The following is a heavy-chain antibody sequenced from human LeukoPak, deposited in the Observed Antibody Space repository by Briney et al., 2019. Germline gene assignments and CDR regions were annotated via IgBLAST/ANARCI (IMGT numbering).Heavy chain of an antibody. CDR1: GYSISSGYF. Sequence: PSETLSLTCTVSGYSISSGYFWGWNRQPPGKGLECIGTIYHSGSTYYNPSLKSRVTISVDTSKNQVSLKLNSVTAADTAVYYCARIYSSSWFLNWFDPWGQGTLVTVSS. J-gene: IGHJ5*02. V-gene: IGHV4-38-2*02. CDR3: ARIYSSSWFLNWFDP. D-gene: IGHD6-13*01. CDR2: IYHSGST.